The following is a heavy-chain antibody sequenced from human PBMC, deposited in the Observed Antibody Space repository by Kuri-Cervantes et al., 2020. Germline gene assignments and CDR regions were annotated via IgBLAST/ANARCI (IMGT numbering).Heavy chain of an antibody. Sequence: GESLKISCAASGFTFSSYSMNWVRQAPGKGLEWVSYISSSSSTIYYADSVKGRFTISRDNAKNSLYLQMNSLRSDDTAVYYCARVDCSSTSCYESYYYGMDVWGQGTTVTVSS. J-gene: IGHJ6*02. CDR2: ISSSSSTI. V-gene: IGHV3-48*01. CDR3: ARVDCSSTSCYESYYYGMDV. D-gene: IGHD2-2*01. CDR1: GFTFSSYS.